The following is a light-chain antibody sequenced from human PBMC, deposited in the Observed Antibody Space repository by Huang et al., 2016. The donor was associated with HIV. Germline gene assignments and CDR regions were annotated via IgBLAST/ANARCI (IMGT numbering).Light chain of an antibody. CDR3: MQALQTPLT. J-gene: IGKJ4*01. CDR1: QSLLHSNGYNY. V-gene: IGKV2-28*01. Sequence: DIVMTQSPLSLPVTPGEPASISCRSSQSLLHSNGYNYLDWYLQKPGQSPQLLIYLGSNWASGVPDRFSGSGSGTDFTLKISRVEAEDVGVYHCMQALQTPLTFGGGTKVEI. CDR2: LGS.